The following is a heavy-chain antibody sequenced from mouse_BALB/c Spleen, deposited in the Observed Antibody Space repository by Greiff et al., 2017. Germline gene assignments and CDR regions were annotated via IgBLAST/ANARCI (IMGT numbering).Heavy chain of an antibody. V-gene: IGHV1-84*02. CDR1: GYTFTDYY. Sequence: QVHVKQSGPELVKPGASVKISCKASGYTFTDYYINWVKQKPGQGLEWIGWIYPGSGNTKYNEKFKGKATWTVDTSSSTAYMQLSSLTSEDTAVYFCARFPGAMDYWGQGTSVTVSS. CDR3: ARFPGAMDY. CDR2: IYPGSGNT. J-gene: IGHJ4*01.